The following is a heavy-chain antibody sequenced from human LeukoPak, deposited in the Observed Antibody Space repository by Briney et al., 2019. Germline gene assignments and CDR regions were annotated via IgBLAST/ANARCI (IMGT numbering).Heavy chain of an antibody. V-gene: IGHV1-8*01. CDR1: GYTFTSYD. CDR2: MNPNSGNT. D-gene: IGHD3-3*01. CDR3: ARRMDSHVLRFLEWFPYHYYGMDV. Sequence: ASVKDSCKASGYTFTSYDINWVRQATGQGREWMGWMNPNSGNTGYAQKFQGRVTMTRNTSISTAYMELSSLRSEDTAVYYCARRMDSHVLRFLEWFPYHYYGMDVWGQGTTVTVSS. J-gene: IGHJ6*02.